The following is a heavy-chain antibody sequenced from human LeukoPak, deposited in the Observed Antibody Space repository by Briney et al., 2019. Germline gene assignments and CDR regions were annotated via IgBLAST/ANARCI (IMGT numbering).Heavy chain of an antibody. Sequence: GGSLRLSCVGSGFAFSSYSMIWVRQAPGKGLEWVSFISGTSGYIYYADSVKGGFSISRDNAQKSVSLPMNSLRGEDTPLYSCARNWWPHKTDLDYWGQGTPVTVSS. CDR1: GFAFSSYS. D-gene: IGHD2-15*01. V-gene: IGHV3-21*01. J-gene: IGHJ4*02. CDR3: ARNWWPHKTDLDY. CDR2: ISGTSGYI.